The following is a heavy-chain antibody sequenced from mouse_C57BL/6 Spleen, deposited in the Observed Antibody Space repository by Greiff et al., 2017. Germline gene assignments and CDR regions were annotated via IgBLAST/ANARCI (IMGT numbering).Heavy chain of an antibody. CDR2: IYPGSGNT. J-gene: IGHJ1*03. CDR1: GYTFTDYY. D-gene: IGHD1-1*01. Sequence: QVQLQQSGAELVRPGASVKLSCKASGYTFTDYYINWVKQRPGQGLEWIARIYPGSGNTYYNEKFKGKATLTAEKSSSTAYMQLSSLTSEDSAVYFCARDLITTVVARGYFDVWGTGTTVTVSS. CDR3: ARDLITTVVARGYFDV. V-gene: IGHV1-76*01.